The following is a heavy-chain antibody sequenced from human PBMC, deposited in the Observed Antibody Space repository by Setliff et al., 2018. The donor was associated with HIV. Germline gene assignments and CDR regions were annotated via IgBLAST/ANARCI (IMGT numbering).Heavy chain of an antibody. Sequence: KASETLSLTCSISGATIHYHYWSWIRQPPGKGLEWVGYVDYSGDTEYNPSLQSRATISRDPSKSQVSLTLNSATAADTAVYYCTRGPGGTVPKPLEAFDVWGRGAVVTVSS. CDR2: VDYSGDT. D-gene: IGHD1-7*01. CDR1: GATIHYHY. J-gene: IGHJ3*01. CDR3: TRGPGGTVPKPLEAFDV. V-gene: IGHV4-59*11.